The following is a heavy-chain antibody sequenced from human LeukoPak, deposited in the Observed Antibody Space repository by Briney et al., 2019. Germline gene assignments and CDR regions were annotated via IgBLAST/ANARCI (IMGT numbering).Heavy chain of an antibody. J-gene: IGHJ4*02. CDR2: ISGSGGST. D-gene: IGHD6-13*01. CDR3: AKDGIAAAGTGYFDY. Sequence: GGSLRLSCAASGFTFSSYAMSWDRQAPGKGLEWVSAISGSGGSTYYADSVKGRFTISRDNSKNTLYLQMNSLRAEDTAVYYCAKDGIAAAGTGYFDYWGQGTLVTVSS. CDR1: GFTFSSYA. V-gene: IGHV3-23*01.